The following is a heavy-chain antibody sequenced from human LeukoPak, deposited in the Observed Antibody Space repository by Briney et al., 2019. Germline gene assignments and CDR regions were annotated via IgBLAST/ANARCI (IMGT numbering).Heavy chain of an antibody. J-gene: IGHJ6*02. Sequence: SETLSLTCTVSGGSVSSGTYYWSWIRQPPGKGLEWLGYVSDTGSTNYQPSLKSRVTISVDTSKNQFSLKLRSVTAADTAVYYCARDAGAGTTSHRYFYYYYGLDVWGQGTTVTVSS. V-gene: IGHV4-61*01. CDR2: VSDTGST. D-gene: IGHD1-14*01. CDR1: GGSVSSGTYY. CDR3: ARDAGAGTTSHRYFYYYYGLDV.